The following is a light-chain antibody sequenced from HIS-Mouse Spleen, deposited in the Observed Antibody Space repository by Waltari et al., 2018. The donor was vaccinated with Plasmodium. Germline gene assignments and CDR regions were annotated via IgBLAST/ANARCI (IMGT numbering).Light chain of an antibody. CDR1: SPNIGNNY. Sequence: QSVFTQPPSVSAAPGQTVTIPCSGSSPNIGNNYVSWYQQPPGTAPKLLIYDNNKRPSGIPDRFSGSKSGNTASLTISGLQAEDEADYYCSSYTSSSTLVFGGGTKLTVL. V-gene: IGLV1-51*01. CDR2: DNN. J-gene: IGLJ2*01. CDR3: SSYTSSSTLV.